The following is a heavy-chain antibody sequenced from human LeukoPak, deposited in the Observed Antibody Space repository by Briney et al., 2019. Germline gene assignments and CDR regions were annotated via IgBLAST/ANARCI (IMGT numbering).Heavy chain of an antibody. J-gene: IGHJ4*02. CDR2: IYYTGGT. CDR3: AKYGNSGWVIDN. Sequence: GXGXEYIGYIYYTGGTNYNPSLKSRVTISVDTSKNQFSLKLSSVTAADTAVYFCAKYGNSGWVIDNWGQGTLVTVSS. D-gene: IGHD6-19*01. V-gene: IGHV4-59*08.